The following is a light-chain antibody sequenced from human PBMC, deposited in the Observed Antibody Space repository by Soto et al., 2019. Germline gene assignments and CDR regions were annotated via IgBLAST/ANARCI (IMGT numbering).Light chain of an antibody. CDR3: LQEYNYPRT. CDR2: AAS. V-gene: IGKV1-6*01. CDR1: QAIRTD. Sequence: AIQVTQSPSSLSASVGDRVTITCRASQAIRTDLGWYQQKPGKAPKLLIFAASNLHSGVPSRFSGSGSGTDFTPTINNLQAEDFATYYCLQEYNYPRTFGQGTKVDI. J-gene: IGKJ1*01.